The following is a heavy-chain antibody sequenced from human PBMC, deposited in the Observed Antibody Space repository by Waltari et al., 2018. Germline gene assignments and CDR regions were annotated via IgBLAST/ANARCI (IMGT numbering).Heavy chain of an antibody. CDR1: GGSISSYY. Sequence: QVQLQESVPGLVKPSETLSLTCTVSGGSISSYYWRWIRQPPGKGLEWIGYIYYSGSTNYNPSLKSRVTISVDTSKNQFSLKLSSVTAADTAVYYCARVLKHYYYMDVWGKGTTVTVSS. CDR3: ARVLKHYYYMDV. CDR2: IYYSGST. J-gene: IGHJ6*03. V-gene: IGHV4-59*01.